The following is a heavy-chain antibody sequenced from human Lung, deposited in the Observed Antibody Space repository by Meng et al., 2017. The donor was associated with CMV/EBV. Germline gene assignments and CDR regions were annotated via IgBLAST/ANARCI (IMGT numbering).Heavy chain of an antibody. CDR3: ATETFHDFGSGYVPFDY. Sequence: GGSLRLXCAASGFTFSKSWIHWVRQAPGKGLVWVSRINDDGSSTTYADSVKGRFTVSRDKAKDTLYLQMSSLRAEDTAVYYCATETFHDFGSGYVPFDYWGQGTLVXVSS. CDR1: GFTFSKSW. V-gene: IGHV3-74*01. D-gene: IGHD3-3*01. CDR2: INDDGSST. J-gene: IGHJ4*02.